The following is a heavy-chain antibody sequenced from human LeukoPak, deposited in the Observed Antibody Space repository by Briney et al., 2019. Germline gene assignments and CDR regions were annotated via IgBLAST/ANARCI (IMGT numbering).Heavy chain of an antibody. Sequence: SETLSLTCTVSGYSISSGYYWGWIRQPPGKGLEWIGSIYHSGSTYYNPSLKSRVTISVDTSKNQFSLKLSSGTAADTAVYYCASVYGSGSDYWGQGTLVTVSS. J-gene: IGHJ4*02. CDR1: GYSISSGYY. CDR3: ASVYGSGSDY. V-gene: IGHV4-38-2*02. D-gene: IGHD3-10*01. CDR2: IYHSGST.